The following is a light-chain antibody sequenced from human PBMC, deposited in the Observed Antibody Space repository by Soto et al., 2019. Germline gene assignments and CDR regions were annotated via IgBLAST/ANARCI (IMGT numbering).Light chain of an antibody. J-gene: IGKJ1*01. CDR1: QSISSW. Sequence: DIQMTQSPSTLSASVGDRVTITCRASQSISSWLAWYQQKPGQAPKLLIYKASSLESGVPSRFSGSGSGTEFTLTISSLQPDDFATYYCQQYNSYSWTFGQGTNVEIK. V-gene: IGKV1-5*03. CDR3: QQYNSYSWT. CDR2: KAS.